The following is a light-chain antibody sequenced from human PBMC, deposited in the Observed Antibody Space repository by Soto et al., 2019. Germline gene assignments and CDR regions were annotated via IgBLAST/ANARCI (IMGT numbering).Light chain of an antibody. CDR3: SSYSSSTTLVV. J-gene: IGLJ2*01. V-gene: IGLV2-14*01. CDR1: TSDVGGYNY. Sequence: QSALTQPASVSGSPVQSITISCTGTTSDVGGYNYVSWYQQHPDKAPKLIIYEVSSRPSGVSNRFSGSKSGNTASLTISGLQTEDEADYYCSSYSSSTTLVVLGGGTKLTVL. CDR2: EVS.